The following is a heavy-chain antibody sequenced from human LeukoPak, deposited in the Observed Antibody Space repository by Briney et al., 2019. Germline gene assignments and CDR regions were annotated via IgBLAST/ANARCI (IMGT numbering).Heavy chain of an antibody. J-gene: IGHJ6*03. CDR3: ARDLDAGSLRGFYYYYCYMDV. D-gene: IGHD1-26*01. CDR2: INPSGGST. CDR1: GYTFTSYY. Sequence: ASVKVSCKASGYTFTSYYMHWVRQAPGQGLEWMGIINPSGGSTSYAQKFQGRVTMTRDMSTSTVYMELSSLRSEDTAVYYCARDLDAGSLRGFYYYYCYMDVWGKGTTVTVSS. V-gene: IGHV1-46*01.